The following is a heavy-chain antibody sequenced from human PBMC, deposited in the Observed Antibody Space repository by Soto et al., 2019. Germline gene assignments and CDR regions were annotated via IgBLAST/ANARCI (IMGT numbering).Heavy chain of an antibody. Sequence: QVQLQESGPGLVKPSETLSLTCTVSGGYISTYYWSWIRQPPGEGLEWIGYIYYSGSTNYSPSLKSRVTMSVDTSKSQFSLRLTSVTAADTAVYYCARGLHLGELWDYPYIYMDVWGEGTTVTVSS. CDR3: ARGLHLGELWDYPYIYMDV. J-gene: IGHJ6*03. CDR1: GGYISTYY. V-gene: IGHV4-59*01. CDR2: IYYSGST. D-gene: IGHD3-16*01.